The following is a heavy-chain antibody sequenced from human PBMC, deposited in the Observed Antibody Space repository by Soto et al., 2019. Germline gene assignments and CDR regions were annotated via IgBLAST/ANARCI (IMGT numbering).Heavy chain of an antibody. D-gene: IGHD3-16*01. V-gene: IGHV3-30*18. CDR3: AKGILSATIGPYAMDV. Sequence: GGSLRLSCEASGFAFRSYAMHWVRQAPGKGLEWVGVISYDGGNIYYADSVKGRFTISRDNSKNTLYVQVNSLRPEDTAVYYCAKGILSATIGPYAMDVWGQGTTVTV. CDR1: GFAFRSYA. J-gene: IGHJ6*02. CDR2: ISYDGGNI.